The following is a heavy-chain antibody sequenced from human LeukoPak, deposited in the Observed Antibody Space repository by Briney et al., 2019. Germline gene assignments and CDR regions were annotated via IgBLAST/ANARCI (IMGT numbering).Heavy chain of an antibody. CDR2: ISSSSSTI. Sequence: PGGSLRLSCAASGFTFSSYSMNWVRQAPGKGLEWVSYISSSSSTIYYADSVKGRFTISRDNAKNSLYLQMNSLRAEDTAVYYCARWGPYYYYYYMDVWGKGTTVTVSS. D-gene: IGHD1-26*01. CDR3: ARWGPYYYYYYMDV. J-gene: IGHJ6*03. V-gene: IGHV3-48*01. CDR1: GFTFSSYS.